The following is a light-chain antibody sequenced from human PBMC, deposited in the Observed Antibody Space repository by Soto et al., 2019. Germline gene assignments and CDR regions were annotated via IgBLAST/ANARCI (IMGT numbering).Light chain of an antibody. J-gene: IGKJ1*01. Sequence: DIQMTQSPSTLSASVGDRVTIACRASQSISSYLNWYQQKPGKAPQLLISKASSLESGVPSRLSGSGSGTVFTLTIRSLQPDDFATYYCQQYNSYRTFGQGTKVDIK. CDR1: QSISSY. V-gene: IGKV1-5*03. CDR2: KAS. CDR3: QQYNSYRT.